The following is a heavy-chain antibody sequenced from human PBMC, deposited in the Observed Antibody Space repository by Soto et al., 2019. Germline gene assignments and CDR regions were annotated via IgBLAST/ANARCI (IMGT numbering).Heavy chain of an antibody. CDR3: RIAAAGTNFDY. D-gene: IGHD6-13*01. Sequence: PSETLSLTCAVSGGSIGSSNWWSWVRQPPGKGLEWIGEIYHSGSTNYNPSLKSRVTISVDKSKNQFSLKLSSVTAADTAVYYARIAAAGTNFDYWGQGTLVTVS. CDR2: IYHSGST. CDR1: GGSIGSSNW. J-gene: IGHJ4*02. V-gene: IGHV4-4*02.